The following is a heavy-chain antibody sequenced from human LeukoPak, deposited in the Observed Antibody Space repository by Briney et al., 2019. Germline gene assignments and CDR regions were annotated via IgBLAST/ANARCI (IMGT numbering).Heavy chain of an antibody. CDR2: TSYSEGT. J-gene: IGHJ4*02. V-gene: IGHV4-31*03. CDR3: AAADWESFYFDS. Sequence: SETLSLTCTVSGGSVSRGGYYWNWIRQHPGKGLEWIGFTSYSEGTYYNPSLMSRITISVDRSQNQFSLKMRGVTAADTAVYFCAAADWESFYFDSWGQGALVAVSS. CDR1: GGSVSRGGYY. D-gene: IGHD1-26*01.